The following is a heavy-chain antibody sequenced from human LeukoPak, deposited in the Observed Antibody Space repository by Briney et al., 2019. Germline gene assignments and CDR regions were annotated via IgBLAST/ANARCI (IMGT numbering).Heavy chain of an antibody. J-gene: IGHJ5*02. CDR3: ARHTAKSYSSSSDWFDP. CDR2: IYSSGIT. D-gene: IGHD6-6*01. CDR1: GGFLSGSY. V-gene: IGHV4-4*09. Sequence: SETLSLTCTVSGGFLSGSYWSWIRQPPGKALEWIGYIYSSGITNYNPSLKSRVTMSVDTSKNQFSLNLDSVTAADTAVYYCARHTAKSYSSSSDWFDPWGQGTLVTVSS.